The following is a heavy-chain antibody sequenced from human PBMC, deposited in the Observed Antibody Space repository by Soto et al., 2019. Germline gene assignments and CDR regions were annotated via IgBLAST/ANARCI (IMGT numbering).Heavy chain of an antibody. CDR3: VRGYEPSRAYYFGMDV. CDR2: IYFSGST. J-gene: IGHJ6*01. Sequence: QVQLQESGPGLVKPSQTLSLTCNVSGVSITRGEYCWSWVRQSPGKGLEWFGYIYFSGSTSYNPSRKSRATISIDKSKCQFSLQLSSVTAADSAVYYCVRGYEPSRAYYFGMDVCGRVPTVTVAS. CDR1: GVSITRGEYC. D-gene: IGHD3-16*01. V-gene: IGHV4-30-4*01.